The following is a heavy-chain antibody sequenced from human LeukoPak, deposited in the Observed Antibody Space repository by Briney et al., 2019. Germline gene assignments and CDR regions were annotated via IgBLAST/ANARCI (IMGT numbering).Heavy chain of an antibody. J-gene: IGHJ6*02. Sequence: GGSLRLSCAASGFTFSSYGMHWVRQAPGKGLEWVAVIWYDGSNKHYADSVKGRFTISRDNSKNTLYLQMNSLRAEDTAVYYCARDQIAVAGTGSYYYYGMDGWGQGTTVTVS. CDR3: ARDQIAVAGTGSYYYYGMDG. CDR2: IWYDGSNK. V-gene: IGHV3-33*01. D-gene: IGHD6-19*01. CDR1: GFTFSSYG.